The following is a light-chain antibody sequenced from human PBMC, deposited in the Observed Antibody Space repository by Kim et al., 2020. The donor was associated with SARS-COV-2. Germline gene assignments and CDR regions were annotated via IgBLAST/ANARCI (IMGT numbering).Light chain of an antibody. CDR3: CLATSRSTL. CDR2: DVR. V-gene: IGLV2-14*04. J-gene: IGLJ3*02. Sequence: PGQSTIICCGRISSDVGGNNYVSWYHQHRGTAHHLMFYDVRQRSAGASNRFSGSKSGNTALLTISVLQDDDEDYYCGCLATSRSTLFGGGTQLTVL. CDR1: SSDVGGNNY.